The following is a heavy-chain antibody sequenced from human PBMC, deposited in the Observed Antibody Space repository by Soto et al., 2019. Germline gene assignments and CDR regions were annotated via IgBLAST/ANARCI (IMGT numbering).Heavy chain of an antibody. CDR3: ARQAVAGRDY. D-gene: IGHD6-19*01. CDR1: GGSISSYY. V-gene: IGHV4-59*08. Sequence: QVQLQESGPGLVKPSETLSLTCTVSGGSISSYYWSWIRQPPGKGLEWIGYIYYSGSTNYNPSLKSRVTKSVDTSRNQFSLKLSSVTAADPAVYYCARQAVAGRDYWGQGTLVTVSS. CDR2: IYYSGST. J-gene: IGHJ4*02.